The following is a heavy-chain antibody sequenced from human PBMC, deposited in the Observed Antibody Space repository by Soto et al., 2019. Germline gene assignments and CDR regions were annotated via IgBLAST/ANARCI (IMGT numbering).Heavy chain of an antibody. Sequence: SETLSLTYTVSGGSISSGGYYWSWIRQHPGKGLEWIGYIYYSGSTYYNPSLKSRVTISVDTSKNQFSLKLSSVTAADTAVYYCARTMTTVVTPCFWFDPWGQGTLVTVSS. CDR2: IYYSGST. D-gene: IGHD4-17*01. J-gene: IGHJ5*02. CDR3: ARTMTTVVTPCFWFDP. V-gene: IGHV4-31*03. CDR1: GGSISSGGYY.